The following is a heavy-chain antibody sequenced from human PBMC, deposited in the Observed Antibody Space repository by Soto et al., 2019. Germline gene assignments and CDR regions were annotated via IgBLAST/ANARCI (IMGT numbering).Heavy chain of an antibody. CDR3: ARDRGDYDFWSGPDY. D-gene: IGHD3-3*01. CDR2: IIPILGIA. CDR1: GGTFSSYT. V-gene: IGHV1-69*08. Sequence: QVLLVQSGAEVKKPGSSVKVSCKASGGTFSSYTISWVRQAPGQGLEWMGRIIPILGIANYAQKFQGRVTITADKSTSTAYMELSSLRSEDTAVYYCARDRGDYDFWSGPDYWGQGTLVTVSS. J-gene: IGHJ4*02.